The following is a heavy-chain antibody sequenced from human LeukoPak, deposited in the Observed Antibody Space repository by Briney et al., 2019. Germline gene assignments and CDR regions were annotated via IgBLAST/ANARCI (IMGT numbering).Heavy chain of an antibody. CDR3: ARGVAGTNWFDP. J-gene: IGHJ5*02. V-gene: IGHV3-7*01. Sequence: GGSLRLSCAASGFTFSDYYMSWVRQAPGKGLEWVANIKQDGSEKYYVDSVKGRFTISRDKAKNSLYLQMNSLRDEDTAVYYCARGVAGTNWFDPWGQGTMVTVSS. CDR1: GFTFSDYY. CDR2: IKQDGSEK. D-gene: IGHD6-13*01.